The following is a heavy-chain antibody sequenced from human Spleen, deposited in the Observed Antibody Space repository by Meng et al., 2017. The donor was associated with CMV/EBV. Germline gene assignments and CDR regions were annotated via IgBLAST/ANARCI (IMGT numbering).Heavy chain of an antibody. D-gene: IGHD1-26*01. J-gene: IGHJ3*02. CDR2: ISAYNGNT. V-gene: IGHV1-18*01. CDR3: AREGSGSYIDAFDI. CDR1: GYTFTSYG. Sequence: ASVKVSCKASGYTFTSYGISWVRQAPGQGLEWMGWISAYNGNTNYAQKLQGRVTMTTDTSTSTAYMELSSLRSEDTAVYYCAREGSGSYIDAFDIWGQGTMVTVSS.